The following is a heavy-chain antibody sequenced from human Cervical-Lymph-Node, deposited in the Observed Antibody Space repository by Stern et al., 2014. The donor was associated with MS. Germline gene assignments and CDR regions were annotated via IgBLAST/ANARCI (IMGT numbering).Heavy chain of an antibody. CDR2: IVPIFGRA. J-gene: IGHJ4*02. D-gene: IGHD4-23*01. V-gene: IGHV1-69*01. CDR1: GATFSTNA. Sequence: QLVQSGAEVRKPGSSVKVSCKVSGATFSTNAISWLRQAPGQGPEWMGAIVPIFGRANYVQKLRGRVTITADESASTAYMELRSLRSEDTAVYYCAREHHGGNFESWGQGTLVTVSS. CDR3: AREHHGGNFES.